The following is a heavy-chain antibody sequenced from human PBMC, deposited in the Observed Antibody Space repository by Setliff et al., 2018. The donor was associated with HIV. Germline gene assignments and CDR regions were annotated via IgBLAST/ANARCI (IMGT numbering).Heavy chain of an antibody. Sequence: NPSETLSLTCTVPGGSVSSGGYYWSWIRQYPGKGLEWIGYIYYSGSTYYNPSLKSRVTISVGTSKNQFSLKLSSVTAADTAVYYCARALRRVTGSEWFDPWGQGTLVTVSS. D-gene: IGHD2-21*02. J-gene: IGHJ5*02. CDR2: IYYSGST. V-gene: IGHV4-31*03. CDR3: ARALRRVTGSEWFDP. CDR1: GGSVSSGGYY.